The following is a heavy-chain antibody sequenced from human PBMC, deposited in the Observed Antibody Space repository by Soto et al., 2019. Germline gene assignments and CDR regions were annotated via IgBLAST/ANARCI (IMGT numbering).Heavy chain of an antibody. V-gene: IGHV3-21*01. CDR3: ARDWTAMDV. CDR1: GFTFSSYS. D-gene: IGHD3-3*01. J-gene: IGHJ6*02. CDR2: ISSSSSYI. Sequence: GGSLRLSCVASGFTFSSYSMNWVRQAPGKVLEWVSSISSSSSYIYYADSVKGRFTISRDNAKKSLFLQMRSLRAEDTAVYHCARDWTAMDVWGQGTTVNVSS.